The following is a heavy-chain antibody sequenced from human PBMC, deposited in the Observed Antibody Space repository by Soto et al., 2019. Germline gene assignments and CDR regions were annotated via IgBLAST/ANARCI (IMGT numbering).Heavy chain of an antibody. Sequence: GGSLRLSCAASGFIFSGYAMHWVRRAPGKGLDWVAVISYDGSTEYYADSVKGRFTISRDNSKNTLYLQMNSLRAEDTAVYYCAKGIYSYGYNSFDYWSQGTLVTVSS. V-gene: IGHV3-30*04. CDR2: ISYDGSTE. CDR1: GFIFSGYA. J-gene: IGHJ4*02. CDR3: AKGIYSYGYNSFDY. D-gene: IGHD5-18*01.